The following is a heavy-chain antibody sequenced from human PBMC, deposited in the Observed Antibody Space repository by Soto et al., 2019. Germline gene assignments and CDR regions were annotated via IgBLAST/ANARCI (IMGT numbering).Heavy chain of an antibody. CDR3: ARESYYYGSGNYAGAFDI. J-gene: IGHJ3*02. CDR1: GGSISSSSYY. Sequence: SETLSLTCTVSGGSISSSSYYWGWIRQPPGKGLEWIGSIYYSGSTYYNPSLKSRVTISVDTSKNQFSLKLSSVTAADTAVYYCARESYYYGSGNYAGAFDIWGQGTMVTVSS. V-gene: IGHV4-39*02. CDR2: IYYSGST. D-gene: IGHD3-10*01.